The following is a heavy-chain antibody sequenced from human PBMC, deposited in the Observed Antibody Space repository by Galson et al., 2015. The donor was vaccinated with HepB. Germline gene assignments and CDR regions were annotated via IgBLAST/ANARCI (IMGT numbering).Heavy chain of an antibody. CDR3: ARDMIRGIIFFDY. Sequence: SVKVSCKASGYTFTNYGFSWVRQAPGQGLEWMGSITSCNGNTISAQKFQGRVTMTTDTSTSTAYMELRSLKSDDTAVYYCARDMIRGIIFFDYWGQGTLVTVSS. J-gene: IGHJ4*02. CDR2: ITSCNGNT. D-gene: IGHD3-16*01. CDR1: GYTFTNYG. V-gene: IGHV1-18*04.